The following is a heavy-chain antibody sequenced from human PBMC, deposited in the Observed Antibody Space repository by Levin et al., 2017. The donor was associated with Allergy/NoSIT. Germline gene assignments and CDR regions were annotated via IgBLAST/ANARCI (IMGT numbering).Heavy chain of an antibody. J-gene: IGHJ4*02. D-gene: IGHD1-14*01. CDR1: GFTFDDYT. CDR3: AKDINPSTVNYFDY. V-gene: IGHV3-43*01. CDR2: ISWDGGST. Sequence: GESLKISCAASGFTFDDYTMHWVRQAPGKGLEWVSLISWDGGSTYYADSVKGRFTISRDNSKNSLYLQMNSLRTEDTALYYCAKDINPSTVNYFDYWGQGTLVTVSS.